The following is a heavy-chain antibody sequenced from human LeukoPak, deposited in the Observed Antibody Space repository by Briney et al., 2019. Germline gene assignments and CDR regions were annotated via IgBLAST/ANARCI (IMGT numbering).Heavy chain of an antibody. D-gene: IGHD3-10*01. V-gene: IGHV3-7*01. CDR1: GFSFSTYW. CDR3: ARVAGSGVVRFDY. CDR2: IKQDGGEK. J-gene: IGHJ4*02. Sequence: PGGSLRLSCVASGFSFSTYWMSWVRQAPGKGLEWVANIKQDGGEKYYVDSVKGRFTISRDNAKNSLYLQMNSLRAEDTAVYYCARVAGSGVVRFDYWGQGTLVTVSS.